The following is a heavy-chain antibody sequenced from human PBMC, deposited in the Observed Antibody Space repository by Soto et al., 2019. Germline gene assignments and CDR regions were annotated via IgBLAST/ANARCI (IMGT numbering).Heavy chain of an antibody. CDR1: EFNVMSYW. J-gene: IGHJ4*02. CDR2: IKEDGSEI. D-gene: IGHD3-16*01. V-gene: IGHV3-7*01. Sequence: LRLSCAVSEFNVMSYWMSWVRQAPGKGLEWVASIKEDGSEIYYLQSVRGRFTISRDSAGNALHLAMNYLSAEDTGVYFCARDIGFDYVNWGQGTLVTVSS. CDR3: ARDIGFDYVN.